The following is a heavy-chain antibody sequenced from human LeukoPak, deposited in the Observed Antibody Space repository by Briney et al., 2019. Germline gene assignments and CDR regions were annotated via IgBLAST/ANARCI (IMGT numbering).Heavy chain of an antibody. D-gene: IGHD3-22*01. J-gene: IGHJ6*03. Sequence: SETLSLTCAVYGGSFSGYYWSWIRQPPGKGLEWIGEINHSGSTNYNPSLKSRVTISVDTSKNRFSLKLSSVTAADTAVYYCARAGVKRHYYDSSGYNYYYMDVWGKGTTVTVSS. CDR2: INHSGST. V-gene: IGHV4-34*01. CDR3: ARAGVKRHYYDSSGYNYYYMDV. CDR1: GGSFSGYY.